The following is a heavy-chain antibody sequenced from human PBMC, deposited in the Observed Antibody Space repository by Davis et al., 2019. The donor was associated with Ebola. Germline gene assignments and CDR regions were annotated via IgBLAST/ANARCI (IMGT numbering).Heavy chain of an antibody. D-gene: IGHD5-24*01. Sequence: ASVKVSCKASGYTFTSYAMHWVRQAPGQRLEWMGWINAGNGNTKYSQKFQGRVTITRDTSASTAYMELSSLRSEDTAVYYCARDLPEMATTPDYWGQGTLVTVSS. V-gene: IGHV1-3*01. CDR3: ARDLPEMATTPDY. J-gene: IGHJ4*02. CDR2: INAGNGNT. CDR1: GYTFTSYA.